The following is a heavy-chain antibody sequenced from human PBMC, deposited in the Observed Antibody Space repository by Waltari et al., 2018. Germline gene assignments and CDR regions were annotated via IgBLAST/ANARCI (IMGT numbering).Heavy chain of an antibody. V-gene: IGHV3-30-3*01. CDR1: GFTFSSYA. D-gene: IGHD4-17*01. J-gene: IGHJ6*02. Sequence: QVQLVESGGGVVQPGRSLRLSCAASGFTFSSYAMPWVRQAPGKGLEWVAVISYDGSNKYYADSVKGRFTISRDNSKNTLYLQMNSLRAEDTAVYYCARDRTTVTTPDYYYYGMDVWGQGTTVTVSS. CDR3: ARDRTTVTTPDYYYYGMDV. CDR2: ISYDGSNK.